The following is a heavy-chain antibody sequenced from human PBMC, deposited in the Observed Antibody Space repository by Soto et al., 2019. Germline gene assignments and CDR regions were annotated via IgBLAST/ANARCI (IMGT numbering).Heavy chain of an antibody. CDR2: ISAYNGNT. V-gene: IGHV1-18*01. Sequence: GASVKVSCKASGYTFTSYGMSWVRQAPGQGLEWMGWISAYNGNTNYAQKLQGRVTMTTDTSTSTAYMELRSLRSDDTAGYYCARLGLNSDICIRGDRSFLAFWGKGTSVPVS. D-gene: IGHD3-9*01. CDR3: ARLGLNSDICIRGDRSFLAF. CDR1: GYTFTSYG. J-gene: IGHJ6*03.